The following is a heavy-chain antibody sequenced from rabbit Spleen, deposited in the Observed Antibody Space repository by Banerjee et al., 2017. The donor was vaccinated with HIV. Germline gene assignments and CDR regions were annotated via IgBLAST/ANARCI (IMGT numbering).Heavy chain of an antibody. V-gene: IGHV1S40*01. Sequence: QSLEESGGDLVKPGASLTLTCTASGFIFSDNYAMCWVRQAPGKGLEWIGCIGTVSGNTYYASWAKGRFTISKPSSTTVTLQMTSLTAADTATYLCASDPYGENSANLILWGPGTLVTVS. CDR2: IGTVSGNT. J-gene: IGHJ4*01. CDR1: GFIFSDNYA. CDR3: ASDPYGENSANLIL. D-gene: IGHD2-1*01.